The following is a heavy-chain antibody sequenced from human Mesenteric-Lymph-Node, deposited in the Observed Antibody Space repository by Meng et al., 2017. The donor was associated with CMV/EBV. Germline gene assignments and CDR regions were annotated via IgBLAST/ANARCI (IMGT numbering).Heavy chain of an antibody. J-gene: IGHJ4*02. V-gene: IGHV4-34*01. CDR1: GGSFSGYY. CDR2: INHSGST. CDR3: ARVGVPRSSFYFDY. Sequence: CAVYGGSFSGYYWRWIRQPPGKGLEWIGEINHSGSTNYNPSLKSRVTISVDTSKNQFSLKLSSVTAADTAVFYCARVGVPRSSFYFDYWGQGTLVTVSS. D-gene: IGHD3-10*01.